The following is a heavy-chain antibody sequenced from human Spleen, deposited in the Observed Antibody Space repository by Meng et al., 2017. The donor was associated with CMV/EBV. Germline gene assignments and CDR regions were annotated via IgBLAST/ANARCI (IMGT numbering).Heavy chain of an antibody. CDR1: GFTFSRYS. CDR2: IKSKTDGGTT. V-gene: IGHV3-15*01. D-gene: IGHD3-16*01. Sequence: GESLKISCAASGFTFSRYSMSWVRQAPGKGLEWVGRIKSKTDGGTTDYAAPVKGRFTISRDDSKNTLYLQMNSLKTEDTAVYYCTLAGRYEGGNPYEFDYWGQGTLVTVSS. J-gene: IGHJ4*02. CDR3: TLAGRYEGGNPYEFDY.